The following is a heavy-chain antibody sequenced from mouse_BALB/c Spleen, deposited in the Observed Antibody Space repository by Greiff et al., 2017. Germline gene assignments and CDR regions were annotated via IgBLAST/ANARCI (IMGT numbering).Heavy chain of an antibody. CDR3: ARGYYYGSSYRFAY. J-gene: IGHJ3*01. V-gene: IGHV5-6-5*01. Sequence: EVQLVESGAGLVKPGGSLKLSCAASGFTFSSYAMSWVRQTPEKRLEWVACISSGGSTYYPDSVKGRVTISRDNARNILYLQMSSLRSEDTAMYYCARGYYYGSSYRFAYWGQGTLVTVSA. CDR2: ISSGGST. CDR1: GFTFSSYA. D-gene: IGHD1-1*01.